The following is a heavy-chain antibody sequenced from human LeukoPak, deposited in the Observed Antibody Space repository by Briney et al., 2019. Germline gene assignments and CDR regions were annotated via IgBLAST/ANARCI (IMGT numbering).Heavy chain of an antibody. CDR3: ALTFWSGTPVDY. J-gene: IGHJ4*02. V-gene: IGHV1-2*06. CDR1: GYTFTGYY. CDR2: INPNSGGT. Sequence: ASVKVSCKASGYTFTGYYMHWVRQAPGQGLEWMGRINPNSGGTNYAQKFQGRVTMTRDTSISTAYMELSRLGSDDTAVYYCALTFWSGTPVDYWGQGTLVTVSS. D-gene: IGHD3-3*01.